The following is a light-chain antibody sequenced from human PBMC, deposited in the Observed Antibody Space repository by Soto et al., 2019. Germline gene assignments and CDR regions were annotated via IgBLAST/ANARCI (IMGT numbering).Light chain of an antibody. CDR3: QQYGGSPRGFT. Sequence: EIVLTQSPGTLSLSPGERATLSCRASQSVRSNYLAWYQQKPGQAPRLLIFGTSRRATGIPDRFSGSGSGTDFTLTISRLEPEDFAVYYCQQYGGSPRGFTFGPGTKVEIK. CDR2: GTS. J-gene: IGKJ3*01. CDR1: QSVRSNY. V-gene: IGKV3-20*01.